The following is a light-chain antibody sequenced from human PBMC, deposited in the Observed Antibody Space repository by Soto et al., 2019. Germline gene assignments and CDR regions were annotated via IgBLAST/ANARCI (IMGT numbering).Light chain of an antibody. CDR2: DAS. CDR3: QQRSTWPPS. J-gene: IGKJ3*01. V-gene: IGKV3-11*01. CDR1: QNIGTY. Sequence: IVLTQYPVTLSLSPGESGTLSCRASQNIGTYVAWYQQRRGQAPRLLIYDASDRAAGIPVRFSGSGSGTDFTLTISSPEPEDFAVYYCQQRSTWPPSFGPGTNVDVK.